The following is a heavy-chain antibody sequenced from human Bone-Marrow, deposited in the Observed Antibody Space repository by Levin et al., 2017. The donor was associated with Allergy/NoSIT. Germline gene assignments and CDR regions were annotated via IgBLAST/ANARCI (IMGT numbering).Heavy chain of an antibody. D-gene: IGHD3-16*01. CDR2: INHSGST. CDR3: ARGDLGY. CDR1: GGSFSGYY. J-gene: IGHJ4*02. V-gene: IGHV4-34*01. Sequence: SQTLSLTCAVYGGSFSGYYWSWIRQPPGKGLEWIGEINHSGSTNYNPSLKSRVTISVDTSKNQFSLKLSSVTAADTAVYYCARGDLGYWGQGTLVTVSS.